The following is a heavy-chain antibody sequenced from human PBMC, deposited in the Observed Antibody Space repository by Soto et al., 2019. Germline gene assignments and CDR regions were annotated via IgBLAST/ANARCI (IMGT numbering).Heavy chain of an antibody. V-gene: IGHV3-33*01. Sequence: QVHLVESGGGVVQPETSLRLSCAASGFAFSTYDMHWVRQAPGKGLEWVAVIWFDGRNQYYADSVKGRFTISRDNSKRTRLLQVNNRRAEDTVVYYCARGISTKVGKYRYWYFDLWGRGTLVTVSS. CDR1: GFAFSTYD. CDR3: ARGISTKVGKYRYWYFDL. CDR2: IWFDGRNQ. D-gene: IGHD2-8*01. J-gene: IGHJ2*01.